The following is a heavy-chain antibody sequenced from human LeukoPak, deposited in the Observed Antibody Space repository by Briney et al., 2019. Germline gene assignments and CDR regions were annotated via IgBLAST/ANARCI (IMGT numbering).Heavy chain of an antibody. CDR1: GYTFSAYG. J-gene: IGHJ6*02. CDR2: ISGHQGNT. CDR3: ARDGEDVARECRVYGLDV. V-gene: IGHV1-18*01. Sequence: ASVKVSCKASGYTFSAYGIAWVRQAPGQGLEWMGWISGHQGNTKYAQNFQGRVSMTTDTSTGTVYMELSSLRSDDTAMYYCARDGEDVARECRVYGLDVWGQGTTVTVSS. D-gene: IGHD2-15*01.